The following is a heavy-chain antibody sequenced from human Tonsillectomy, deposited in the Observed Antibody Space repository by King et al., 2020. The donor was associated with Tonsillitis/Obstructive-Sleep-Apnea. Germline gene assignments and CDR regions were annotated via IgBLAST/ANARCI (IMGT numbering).Heavy chain of an antibody. CDR1: GGSISSSNW. J-gene: IGHJ4*02. CDR2: IYHSGST. CDR3: AREPEIDYSYGYIPYFDY. V-gene: IGHV4-4*02. Sequence: VPLQESGPGLVKPSGTLSLTCAVSGGSISSSNWWSWVRQPPGKGLEWLGEIYHSGSTNYNPSLKSRVTISVDKSKNQFSLKLSSVTAADTAVYYCAREPEIDYSYGYIPYFDYWGQGTLVTVSS. D-gene: IGHD5-18*01.